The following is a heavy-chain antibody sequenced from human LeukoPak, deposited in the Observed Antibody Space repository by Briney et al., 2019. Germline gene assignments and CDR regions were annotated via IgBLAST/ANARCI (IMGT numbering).Heavy chain of an antibody. V-gene: IGHV4-4*07. CDR1: AGSISNYY. D-gene: IGHD1-26*01. CDR2: ICTSGRT. Sequence: SETLSLTCTVSAGSISNYYWSWVRQPAGKGLEWIGRICTSGRTDYNPSLKSRVTMSVDTSKKQFSLKLSSVTAGGTAVYFCANGGNSGSYFEDWGQGTLVTVSS. J-gene: IGHJ4*02. CDR3: ANGGNSGSYFED.